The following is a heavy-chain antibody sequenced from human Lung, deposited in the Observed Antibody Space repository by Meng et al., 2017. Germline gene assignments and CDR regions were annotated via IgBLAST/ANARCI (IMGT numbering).Heavy chain of an antibody. Sequence: EVQLVESGGGFVKRGGSLRLSCAAFGFTFSNGWMTWVRQAPGKGLEWIGRMKSNVDGGTVDYAAAVKGRFFISRDDSENTFYLQMNSLKTEDTAVYYCSGQVDYWGHGTLVTVSS. V-gene: IGHV3-15*01. CDR1: GFTFSNGW. CDR2: MKSNVDGGTV. CDR3: SGQVDY. J-gene: IGHJ4*01.